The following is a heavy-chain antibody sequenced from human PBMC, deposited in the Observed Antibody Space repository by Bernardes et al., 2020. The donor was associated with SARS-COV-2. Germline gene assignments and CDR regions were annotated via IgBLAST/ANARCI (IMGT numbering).Heavy chain of an antibody. CDR1: GGTFSGYY. J-gene: IGHJ4*02. D-gene: IGHD3-16*01. CDR3: ARRAFSETWYFDS. CDR2: IIDTGNT. V-gene: IGHV4-34*12. Sequence: TLSLPCAVYGGTFSGYYWSWIRQPPGKGLEWIGEIIDTGNTNYNPSLKSRLTISLDTSKNQFSLRLRSVTAADTAVFYCARRAFSETWYFDSWGQGTPVAVST.